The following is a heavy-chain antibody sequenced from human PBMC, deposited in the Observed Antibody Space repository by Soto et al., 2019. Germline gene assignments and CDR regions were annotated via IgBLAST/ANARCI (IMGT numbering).Heavy chain of an antibody. CDR1: GGSLSSGDYY. CDR3: ASRKSSTYFDY. Sequence: SETLSLTCTVSGGSLSSGDYYWSWIRQPPGKGLEWIGYIYYSGSTYYNPSLKSRVTISVDTSKNQFSLKLSSVTAADTAVYYCASRKSSTYFDYWGQGTLVTVSS. V-gene: IGHV4-30-4*01. J-gene: IGHJ4*02. D-gene: IGHD3-10*01. CDR2: IYYSGST.